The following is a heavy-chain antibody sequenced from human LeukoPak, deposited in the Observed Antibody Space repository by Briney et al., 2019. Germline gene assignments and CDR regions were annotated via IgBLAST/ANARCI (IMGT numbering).Heavy chain of an antibody. CDR2: ISAYNGNT. J-gene: IGHJ4*02. Sequence: VSVKVSCKASGYTFTSYGISWVRQAPGQGLEWMGWISAYNGNTNYAQKLQGRVTMTTDTSTSTAYMELRSLRSDDTAVYYCAREYCSSTSCYSDYWGQGTLVTASS. V-gene: IGHV1-18*01. CDR1: GYTFTSYG. CDR3: AREYCSSTSCYSDY. D-gene: IGHD2-2*01.